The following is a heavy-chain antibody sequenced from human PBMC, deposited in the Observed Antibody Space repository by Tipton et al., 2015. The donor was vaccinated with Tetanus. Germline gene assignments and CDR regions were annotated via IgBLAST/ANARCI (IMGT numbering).Heavy chain of an antibody. V-gene: IGHV1-8*01. Sequence: QLVQSGAEVKKPGASVKVSCKASGYTFTSYDINWVRQATGQGLEWMGWMNPNNGNTGYAQKFQGRVTMTTDTSTSTAYMELRSLRSDDTAVYYCARASGYSYGPRNYFDYWGQGTLVTVSS. CDR2: MNPNNGNT. D-gene: IGHD5-18*01. CDR1: GYTFTSYD. CDR3: ARASGYSYGPRNYFDY. J-gene: IGHJ4*02.